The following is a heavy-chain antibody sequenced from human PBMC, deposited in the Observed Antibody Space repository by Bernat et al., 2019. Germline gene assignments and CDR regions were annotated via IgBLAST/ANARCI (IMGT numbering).Heavy chain of an antibody. D-gene: IGHD3-22*01. CDR2: IWYDGSNK. V-gene: IGHV3-33*06. J-gene: IGHJ6*02. Sequence: QVQLVESGGGVVQPGRSLRLPCAASGFTFSSYGMHWVRQAPGEGLEWVAVIWYDGSNKYYGDSVKGRFTISRDNSKNTLYLQMNSLRAEDTAVYYCAKDTHKYYDRSGYYPPSYYYYYARDVWGQGTTVTVSS. CDR1: GFTFSSYG. CDR3: AKDTHKYYDRSGYYPPSYYYYYARDV.